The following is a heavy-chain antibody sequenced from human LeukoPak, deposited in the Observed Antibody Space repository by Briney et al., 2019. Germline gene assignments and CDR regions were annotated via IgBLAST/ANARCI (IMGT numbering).Heavy chain of an antibody. CDR1: GFAVSSSY. D-gene: IGHD2/OR15-2a*01. CDR2: IYSGGNT. J-gene: IGHJ6*04. Sequence: GGSLRLSCAASGFAVSSSYMTWVRQAPGKGLEWVSVIYSGGNTYYADSVKGRFTISRDNSKNTVYPQMNSLRVDDTAVYYCARDKLEPWEYGIDVWGKGTTVTVSS. CDR3: ARDKLEPWEYGIDV. V-gene: IGHV3-53*01.